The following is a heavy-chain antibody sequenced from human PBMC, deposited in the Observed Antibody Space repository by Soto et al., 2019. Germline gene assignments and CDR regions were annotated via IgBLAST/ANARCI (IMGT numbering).Heavy chain of an antibody. V-gene: IGHV4-31*03. D-gene: IGHD3-16*01. J-gene: IGHJ5*02. CDR3: ARAHREEITFGFDP. Sequence: PSETLSLTCTVSGGSISSGGYYWSWIRQHPGKGLEWIGYIYYSGSTYYNPSLKSRVTISVDTSKNQFSLKLSSVTAADTAVYYCARAHREEITFGFDPWGQGTLVTVSS. CDR1: GGSISSGGYY. CDR2: IYYSGST.